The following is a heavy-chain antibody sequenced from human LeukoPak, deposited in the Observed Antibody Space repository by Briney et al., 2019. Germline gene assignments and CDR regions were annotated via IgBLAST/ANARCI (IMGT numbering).Heavy chain of an antibody. D-gene: IGHD2-8*01. CDR3: ARDKMAAGNWFDP. J-gene: IGHJ5*02. V-gene: IGHV3-48*01. CDR1: GFTFSSYS. Sequence: GGSLRLSCAASGFTFSSYSMNWVRQAPGKGLEWVSYISSSSSTIYYADSVKGRFTISRDNAKNSLYLQMNSLRAEDTAVYYCARDKMAAGNWFDPWGQGTLVTVSS. CDR2: ISSSSSTI.